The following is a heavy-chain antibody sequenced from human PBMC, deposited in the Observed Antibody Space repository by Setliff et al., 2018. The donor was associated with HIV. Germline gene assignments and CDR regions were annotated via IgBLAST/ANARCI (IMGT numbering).Heavy chain of an antibody. CDR2: IYYTGST. CDR3: ARTLAAAGPGYYYSYYMDV. D-gene: IGHD6-13*01. CDR1: GYPISSGYY. J-gene: IGHJ6*03. V-gene: IGHV4-38-2*02. Sequence: ASETLSLTCTVSGYPISSGYYWGWIRQPPGKGLEWIGSIYYTGSTYYNPSLKSRVAISLDTSKNQFSLKLNFVTAADTAVYYCARTLAAAGPGYYYSYYMDVWGKGTTVTVSS.